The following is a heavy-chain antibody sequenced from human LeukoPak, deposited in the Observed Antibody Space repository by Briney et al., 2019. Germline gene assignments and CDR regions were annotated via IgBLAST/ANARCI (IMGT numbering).Heavy chain of an antibody. V-gene: IGHV4-31*03. CDR2: IHYIGNT. D-gene: IGHD3-3*01. CDR3: ARVRDDYFFDS. CDR1: GDSISTSGHY. J-gene: IGHJ4*02. Sequence: SETLSLTCTVSGDSISTSGHYWSWIRQHPGTGLEWIAYIHYIGNTYYNPSLESRVTMSVDTSSNQFSLNVPSVTAADTAVYYWARVRDDYFFDSWGQGILVTVSS.